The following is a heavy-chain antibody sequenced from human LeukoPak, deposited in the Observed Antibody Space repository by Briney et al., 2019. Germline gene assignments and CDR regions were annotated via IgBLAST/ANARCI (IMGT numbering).Heavy chain of an antibody. V-gene: IGHV3-9*01. D-gene: IGHD6-6*01. CDR2: ISWNSGSI. CDR1: GFTFDDYA. CDR3: ARDPPAVAANTYG. Sequence: PGRSLRLSCAASGFTFDDYAMHWVRQAPGKGLEWVSGISWNSGSIGYADSVKGRFTISRDNAKNTLYLQMNSLRAEDTAVYYCARDPPAVAANTYGWGQGTLVTVSS. J-gene: IGHJ4*02.